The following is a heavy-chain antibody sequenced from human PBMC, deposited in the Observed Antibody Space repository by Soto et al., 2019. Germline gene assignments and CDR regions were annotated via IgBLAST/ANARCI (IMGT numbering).Heavy chain of an antibody. D-gene: IGHD2-2*01. CDR2: INHRGST. CDR1: GGSFSGYY. Sequence: PSETLSLTCAVYGGSFSGYYWSWIRQPPGKGLEWIGEINHRGSTNNNPSLKSRVTISVDTSKNQFSLKLSSVTAADTAVYYCARSPNLEVPAAIIDYWGRGTLVTVSS. J-gene: IGHJ4*02. V-gene: IGHV4-34*01. CDR3: ARSPNLEVPAAIIDY.